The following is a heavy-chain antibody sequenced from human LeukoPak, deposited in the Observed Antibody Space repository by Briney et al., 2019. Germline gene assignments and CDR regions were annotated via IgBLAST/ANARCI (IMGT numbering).Heavy chain of an antibody. J-gene: IGHJ4*02. CDR3: AGNYDSWTGLNY. V-gene: IGHV3-73*01. CDR2: IGNKVSNYAT. Sequence: GGSLRLSCAASGFTFSGSAMHWVRQASGKGLEWVGHIGNKVSNYATEYAASLRGRFTISRDDSKDTAYLQVNSLKTEDTAVYYCAGNYDSWTGLNYWGQGTLVTISS. CDR1: GFTFSGSA. D-gene: IGHD3-3*01.